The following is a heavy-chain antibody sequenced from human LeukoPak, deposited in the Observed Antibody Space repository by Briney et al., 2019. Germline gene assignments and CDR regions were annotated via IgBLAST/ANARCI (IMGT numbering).Heavy chain of an antibody. J-gene: IGHJ4*02. CDR3: AASRWSGALDF. CDR1: GFIFRDDW. Sequence: GGSLRLSCAASGFIFRDDWMLWVRQVPGKGLIWVSRIDRDGFPTFYADSVKGRFTVSRNNARNTLCLQKNNLRDEDSAVYYCAASRWSGALDFWGKGSLVTVSS. V-gene: IGHV3-74*01. D-gene: IGHD3-3*01. CDR2: IDRDGFPT.